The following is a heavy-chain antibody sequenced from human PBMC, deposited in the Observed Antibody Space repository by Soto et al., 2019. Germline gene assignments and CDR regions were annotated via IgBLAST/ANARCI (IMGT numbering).Heavy chain of an antibody. Sequence: QPTGKGLEWIGDIYYSGSSNYNPSRKSRVTISVDTSKNQFSLKLSSVTAADTAVYSCACHSVRGPGDYFYDMDVCGKGTTVTVSS. CDR3: ACHSVRGPGDYFYDMDV. J-gene: IGHJ6*03. CDR2: IYYSGSS. V-gene: IGHV4-61*07. D-gene: IGHD3-10*01.